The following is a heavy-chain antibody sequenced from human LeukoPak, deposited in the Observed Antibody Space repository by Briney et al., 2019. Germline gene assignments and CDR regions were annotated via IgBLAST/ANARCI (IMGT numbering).Heavy chain of an antibody. V-gene: IGHV3-30*04. CDR1: GFTFSSYA. D-gene: IGHD5-12*01. CDR3: ARDHISGYELYYFDY. Sequence: GGSLRLSCAASGFTFSSYAMHWVRQAPGKGLEWVAVISYDGSNKYYADSVKGRFTISRDNSKNTLYLQMNSLRAEDTAVYYCARDHISGYELYYFDYWGQGTLVTVSS. J-gene: IGHJ4*02. CDR2: ISYDGSNK.